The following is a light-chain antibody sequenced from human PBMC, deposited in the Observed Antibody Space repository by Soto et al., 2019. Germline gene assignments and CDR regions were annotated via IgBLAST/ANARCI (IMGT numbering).Light chain of an antibody. CDR2: NVS. Sequence: DVVMTQSPLSLPVTLGQPASISCRSSQSLVHSDGNTYLSWFLQRPGQSPRRLIYNVSNRDSRVPDRFRGSGSGTDFPLTISRVEAEDVGVYYCMQGTHWPPYTFGQGTKLEIK. CDR1: QSLVHSDGNTY. J-gene: IGKJ2*01. CDR3: MQGTHWPPYT. V-gene: IGKV2-30*02.